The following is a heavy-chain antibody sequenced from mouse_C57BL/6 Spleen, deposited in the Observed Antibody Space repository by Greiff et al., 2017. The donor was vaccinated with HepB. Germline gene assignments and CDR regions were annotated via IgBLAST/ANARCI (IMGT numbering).Heavy chain of an antibody. CDR2: IDPSDSET. D-gene: IGHD2-1*01. CDR3: ARYRGNHWYFDV. Sequence: QVQLKQPGAELVRPGSSVKLSCKASGYTFTSYWMHWVKQRPIQGLEWIGNIDPSDSETHYNQKFKDKATLTVDKSSSTAYMQLSSLTSEDSAVYYCARYRGNHWYFDVWGTGTTVTVSS. V-gene: IGHV1-52*01. J-gene: IGHJ1*03. CDR1: GYTFTSYW.